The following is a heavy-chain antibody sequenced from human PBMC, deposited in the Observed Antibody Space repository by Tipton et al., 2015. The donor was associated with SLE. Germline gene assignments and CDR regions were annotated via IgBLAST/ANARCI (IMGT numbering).Heavy chain of an antibody. Sequence: QVQLVQSGAEVKRPGASVKVSCKASGYTFTKNALNWMRQAPGQGLEWMGWINTNTGNPMYAQGFTGRFVFSLDTSVDTAYLQISSLKAEDTAIYYCARESSSPDVFDIWGQGTMVTVSS. D-gene: IGHD6-6*01. J-gene: IGHJ3*02. CDR1: GYTFTKNA. CDR3: ARESSSPDVFDI. CDR2: INTNTGNP. V-gene: IGHV7-4-1*02.